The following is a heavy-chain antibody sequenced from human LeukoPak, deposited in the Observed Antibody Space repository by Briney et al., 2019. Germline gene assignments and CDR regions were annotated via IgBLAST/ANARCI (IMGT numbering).Heavy chain of an antibody. CDR2: IYPGDSDT. D-gene: IGHD3-10*01. V-gene: IGHV5-51*01. Sequence: GESLKISCKGSGYSFTSYWIGWVRQMPGKGLEWMGIIYPGDSDTRYSPSFQGQVTISADKSISTAYLQWSSLKASDTAMYYCARISAMVRGVIPFFDPWGQGTLVTVSS. J-gene: IGHJ5*02. CDR3: ARISAMVRGVIPFFDP. CDR1: GYSFTSYW.